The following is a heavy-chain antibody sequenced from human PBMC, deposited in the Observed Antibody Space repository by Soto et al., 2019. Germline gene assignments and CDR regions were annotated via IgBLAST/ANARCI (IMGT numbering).Heavy chain of an antibody. J-gene: IGHJ4*02. CDR3: ARQDYYGSGPYYFDY. CDR2: IYPGESDT. CDR1: GYSFTSYW. V-gene: IGHV5-51*01. D-gene: IGHD3-10*01. Sequence: GESLKISCNGSGYSFTSYWIGWVRQMPGKGLEWMGIIYPGESDTRYSPSFQGQVTISADKSISNAYLQWSSLKASDTAMYYCARQDYYGSGPYYFDYWGQGTLVTVSS.